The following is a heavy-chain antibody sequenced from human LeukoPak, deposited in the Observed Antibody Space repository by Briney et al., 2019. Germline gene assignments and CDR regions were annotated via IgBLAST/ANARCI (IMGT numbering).Heavy chain of an antibody. CDR1: GFTFSSYA. CDR2: FTSMSRTI. D-gene: IGHD3-22*01. V-gene: IGHV3-21*01. J-gene: IGHJ4*02. Sequence: GGSLRLSCAASGFTFSSYAMTWVRQAPGKGLEWVSSFTSMSRTIYADSVKGRFTISRDNAKNSLYLQMHSLRGEDTAVYYCARDPTIIYYETSGLFDFWGQGTLVTVSS. CDR3: ARDPTIIYYETSGLFDF.